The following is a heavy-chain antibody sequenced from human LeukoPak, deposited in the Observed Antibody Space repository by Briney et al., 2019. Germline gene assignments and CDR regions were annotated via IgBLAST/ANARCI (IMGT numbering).Heavy chain of an antibody. CDR3: AGAYGDLSR. CDR1: GGSISSYY. Sequence: SETLSLTCTVSGGSISSYYWSWIRQPPGKGLEWVGNIYYSGSTNYNPSLKSRVTISVDTSKNQFSLKLNSVTAADTAVYYCAGAYGDLSRWGQGTLVTVSS. D-gene: IGHD3-10*01. V-gene: IGHV4-59*01. CDR2: IYYSGST. J-gene: IGHJ4*02.